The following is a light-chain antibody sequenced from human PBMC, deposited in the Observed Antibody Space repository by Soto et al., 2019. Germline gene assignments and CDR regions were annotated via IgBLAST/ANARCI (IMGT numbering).Light chain of an antibody. CDR2: GAS. CDR3: QQFSGSVT. CDR1: QSVRSTY. Sequence: EVVLTQSPGTLSLSPGERATLSCRASQSVRSTYLAWYQQKPGQAPRLLIYGASKRQRGVPDRFSGGGSETDFPLTISSLEPEDFAVYYCQQFSGSVTFGGGTRVDIK. V-gene: IGKV3-20*01. J-gene: IGKJ4*01.